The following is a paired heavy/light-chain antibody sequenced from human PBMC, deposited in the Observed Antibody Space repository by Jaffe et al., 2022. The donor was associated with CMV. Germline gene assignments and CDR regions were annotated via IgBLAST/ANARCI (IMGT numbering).Light chain of an antibody. V-gene: IGLV2-8*01. Sequence: QSALTQPPSASGSPGQSVTISCTGTSSDIGAYNYVSWYQQHPGKAPRLIIYEVTKRPSGVPGRFSGSKSDNTASLTVSGLQAEDEADYYCASFAGHNYFKIFGGGTKLTVL. CDR3: ASFAGHNYFKI. CDR2: EVT. J-gene: IGLJ2*01. CDR1: SSDIGAYNY.
Heavy chain of an antibody. Sequence: QVQLQESGPGLVKPSETLSLTCTVSGGSISSYYWSWIRLSPDKTPLWIGYISDTGNTHYTEYNPSLQGRVTISLDTSKNQFSLNLRSVTAADTAVYYCARGVFGAFCDHWGQGALVTVSS. J-gene: IGHJ5*02. CDR3: ARGVFGAFCDH. CDR2: ISDTGNT. D-gene: IGHD2-8*01. CDR1: GGSISSYY. V-gene: IGHV4-59*08.